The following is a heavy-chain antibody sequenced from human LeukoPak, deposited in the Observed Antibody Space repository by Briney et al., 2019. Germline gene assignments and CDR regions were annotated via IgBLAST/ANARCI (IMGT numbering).Heavy chain of an antibody. CDR2: ISGSGGST. CDR3: AKSEDYDILTGYYPLDY. V-gene: IGHV3-23*01. J-gene: IGHJ4*02. Sequence: GGSLRLSCAASGFTFSSYAMSWVRQAPGKGLEWVSAISGSGGSTYYADSVKGRFTISRDNSKNTLYLQMNGLRAEDTAVYYCAKSEDYDILTGYYPLDYWGQGTLVTVSS. D-gene: IGHD3-9*01. CDR1: GFTFSSYA.